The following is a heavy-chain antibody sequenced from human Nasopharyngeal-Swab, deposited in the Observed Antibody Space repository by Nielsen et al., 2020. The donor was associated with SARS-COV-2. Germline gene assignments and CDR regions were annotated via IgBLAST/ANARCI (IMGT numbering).Heavy chain of an antibody. D-gene: IGHD4-11*01. V-gene: IGHV3-23*01. Sequence: GESLNISCAASEFTFRRYAMGWVRQAPGKGLEWVSGISGGGGSTYYADSVKGRFTISRDNYNSKNTVDLQMNSLRAEDTAVYYCARFPRYNLYSFQSEYFQNWGQGTLVTVSS. CDR2: ISGGGGST. CDR3: ARFPRYNLYSFQSEYFQN. CDR1: EFTFRRYA. J-gene: IGHJ1*01.